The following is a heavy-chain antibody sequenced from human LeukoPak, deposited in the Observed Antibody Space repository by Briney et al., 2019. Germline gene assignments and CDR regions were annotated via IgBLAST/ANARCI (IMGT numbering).Heavy chain of an antibody. CDR2: MNPNSGNT. Sequence: ASVKVSCKASGYTFTSYDINWVRQATGQGLEWMGWMNPNSGNTGYAQKFQGKVTMTRNTSISTAYMERSSLRSEDTAVYYCARGPSAYYDFWSGYYKEVPLDYWGQGTLVTVSS. CDR1: GYTFTSYD. D-gene: IGHD3-3*01. V-gene: IGHV1-8*01. CDR3: ARGPSAYYDFWSGYYKEVPLDY. J-gene: IGHJ4*02.